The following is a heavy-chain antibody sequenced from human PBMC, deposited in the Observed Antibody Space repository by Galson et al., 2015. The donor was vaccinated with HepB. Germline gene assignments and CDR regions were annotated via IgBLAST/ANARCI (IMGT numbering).Heavy chain of an antibody. CDR1: GFTFSSYA. D-gene: IGHD1-26*01. V-gene: IGHV3-64D*06. Sequence: SLRLSCAASGFTFSSYAMHWVRQAPGKGLEYVSAISSNGGSTYYADSVKGRFTISRDNSKNTLYLQMSSLRAEDTAVYYCVKGERGGAKEWGQGTLVTVSS. CDR2: ISSNGGST. J-gene: IGHJ4*02. CDR3: VKGERGGAKE.